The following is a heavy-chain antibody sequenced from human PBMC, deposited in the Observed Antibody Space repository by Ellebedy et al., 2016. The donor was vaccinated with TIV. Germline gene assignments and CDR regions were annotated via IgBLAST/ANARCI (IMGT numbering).Heavy chain of an antibody. J-gene: IGHJ4*02. CDR1: GFTFSNYA. V-gene: IGHV3-23*01. CDR2: ISGSGGTT. D-gene: IGHD3-22*01. Sequence: GESLKISCAASGFTFSNYAMNWVRQAPGTGLEWVPAISGSGGTTYYAESVKGRFTISRDNSKNTLYLQMNSLRAEDTAVYYCARDLDDSSGYYYPMIDYWGQGTLVTVSS. CDR3: ARDLDDSSGYYYPMIDY.